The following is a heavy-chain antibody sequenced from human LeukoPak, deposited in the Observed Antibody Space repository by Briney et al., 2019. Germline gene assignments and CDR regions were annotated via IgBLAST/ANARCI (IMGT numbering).Heavy chain of an antibody. CDR2: INHSGST. CDR1: GGSFSGYY. CDR3: ARPLSKYSSSSFDY. Sequence: SEILSLTCAVYGGSFSGYYWSWIRQPPGKGLEWIGEINHSGSTNYNPSLKSRVTISVDTSKNQFSLKLSSVTAADTAVYYCARPLSKYSSSSFDYWGQGTLVTVS. D-gene: IGHD6-6*01. V-gene: IGHV4-34*01. J-gene: IGHJ4*02.